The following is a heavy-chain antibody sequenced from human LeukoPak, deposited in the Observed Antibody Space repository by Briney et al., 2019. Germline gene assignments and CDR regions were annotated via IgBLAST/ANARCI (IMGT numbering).Heavy chain of an antibody. D-gene: IGHD2-15*01. J-gene: IGHJ4*02. CDR3: AKDYCSGGSCYSPQGYFDY. Sequence: PGGSLRLSCAASGFTFSSYATSWVRQAPGKGLEWVSAISGSGGSTYYADSVKGRFTISRDNSKNTLYLQMNSLRAEDTAVYYCAKDYCSGGSCYSPQGYFDYWGQGTLVTVSS. V-gene: IGHV3-23*01. CDR2: ISGSGGST. CDR1: GFTFSSYA.